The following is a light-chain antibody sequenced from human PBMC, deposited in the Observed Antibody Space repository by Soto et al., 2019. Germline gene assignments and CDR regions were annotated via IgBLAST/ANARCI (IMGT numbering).Light chain of an antibody. CDR2: EGS. CDR1: SSDVGSYNL. V-gene: IGLV2-23*03. CDR3: CSYAGSSTVVV. Sequence: QSALTQPASVSGSPGQSITISYTGTSSDVGSYNLVSWYQQHPGKAPKLMIYEGSKRPSGVSNRFSGSKSGNTASLTISGLQAEDEADYYCCSYAGSSTVVVFGGGTKLTVL. J-gene: IGLJ2*01.